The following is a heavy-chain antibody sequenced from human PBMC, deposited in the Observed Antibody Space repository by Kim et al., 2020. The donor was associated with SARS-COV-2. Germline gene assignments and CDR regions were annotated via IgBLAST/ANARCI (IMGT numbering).Heavy chain of an antibody. V-gene: IGHV4-59*01. Sequence: SETLSLICTVSGGSISSYYWSWIRQPPGKGLEWIGYIYYSGSTNYNPSLKSRVTISVDTSKNQFSLKLSSVTAADTAVYYCARVASSIAVAVAFDPWGQGTLVTVSS. J-gene: IGHJ5*02. CDR1: GGSISSYY. CDR3: ARVASSIAVAVAFDP. CDR2: IYYSGST. D-gene: IGHD6-19*01.